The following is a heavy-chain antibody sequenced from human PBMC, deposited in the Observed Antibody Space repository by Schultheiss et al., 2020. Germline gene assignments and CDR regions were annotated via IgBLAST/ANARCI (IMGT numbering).Heavy chain of an antibody. CDR3: TCPAIVVVVAATQAYFDY. CDR1: GFTFSSYS. CDR2: INSDGSST. D-gene: IGHD2-15*01. Sequence: GGSLRLSCAASGFTFSSYSMNWVRQAPGKGLVWVSRINSDGSSTSYADSVKGRFTISRDNSKNTLYLQMNSLRAEDTAVYYCTCPAIVVVVAATQAYFDYWGQGTLVTVSS. V-gene: IGHV3-74*01. J-gene: IGHJ4*02.